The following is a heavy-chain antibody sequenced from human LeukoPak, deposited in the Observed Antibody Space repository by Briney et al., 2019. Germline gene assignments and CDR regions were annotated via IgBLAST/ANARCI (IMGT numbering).Heavy chain of an antibody. CDR1: EFTFSSFA. CDR3: ARDSSGYGSFDY. Sequence: GGSLRLSCAASEFTFSSFAMSWVRQAPGEGLEWVSRVSGSGGSTYYADSVKGRFSISRDNSKNTLYLQMNSLRAEDTAVYYCARDSSGYGSFDYWGRGTLVTVSS. V-gene: IGHV3-23*01. CDR2: VSGSGGST. J-gene: IGHJ4*02. D-gene: IGHD3-22*01.